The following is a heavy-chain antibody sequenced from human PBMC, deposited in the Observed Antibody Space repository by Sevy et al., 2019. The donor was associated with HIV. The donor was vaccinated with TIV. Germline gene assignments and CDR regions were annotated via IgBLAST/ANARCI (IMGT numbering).Heavy chain of an antibody. Sequence: SETLSLTCTVSGGSISSGDNYWSWIRQPPGKGQEWIGNTYYSGSTDYNPSLKSRVTISVDTSKNQFSLKLSSVTAADTAVYYRARAKGLAAGASRFDYWGQGTLVTVSS. CDR1: GGSISSGDNY. CDR3: ARAKGLAAGASRFDY. D-gene: IGHD6-13*01. J-gene: IGHJ4*02. CDR2: TYYSGST. V-gene: IGHV4-30-4*01.